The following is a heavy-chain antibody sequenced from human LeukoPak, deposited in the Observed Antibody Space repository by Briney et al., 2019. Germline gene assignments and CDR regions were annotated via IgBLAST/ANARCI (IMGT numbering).Heavy chain of an antibody. CDR3: AGDYSTVTTSEAFDI. V-gene: IGHV7-4-1*02. CDR1: GYTFTSYY. D-gene: IGHD4-17*01. Sequence: ASVKVSCKASGYTFTSYYMHWVRQAPGQGLEWMGWINTNTGNPTYAQGFTGRFVFSLDTSVSTAYLQISSLKAEDTAVYYCAGDYSTVTTSEAFDIWGQGTKLTVSS. J-gene: IGHJ3*02. CDR2: INTNTGNP.